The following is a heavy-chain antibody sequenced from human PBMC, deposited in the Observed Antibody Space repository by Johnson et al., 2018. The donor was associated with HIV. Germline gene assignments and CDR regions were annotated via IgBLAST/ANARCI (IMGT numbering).Heavy chain of an antibody. D-gene: IGHD3-10*01. Sequence: MLLVESGGGLVQPGGSLRLSCAASGFTFSSYWMSWVRQAPGKGLAWVSYISSSGSTIYYAASVTGRFIISSDNAKKSLYLQMNSLRAEDTAVYYCARPPPFMGNYGSGSWWAFDIWGQGTMVTVSS. CDR1: GFTFSSYW. CDR2: ISSSGSTI. V-gene: IGHV3-48*04. CDR3: ARPPPFMGNYGSGSWWAFDI. J-gene: IGHJ3*02.